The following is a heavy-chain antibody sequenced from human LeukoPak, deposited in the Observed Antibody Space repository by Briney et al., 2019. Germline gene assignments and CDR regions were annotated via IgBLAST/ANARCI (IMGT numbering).Heavy chain of an antibody. CDR2: IKEDGSEA. V-gene: IGHV3-7*01. CDR1: GLTISGHW. CDR3: AREWYEYGGDSGGY. J-gene: IGHJ4*02. Sequence: GESLRLSCAASGLTISGHWMAWVRPAPGKGLEWVAGIKEDGSEAHYVDSVKGRFTISRDNAKNSLYLQMASLRAEDTATYYCAREWYEYGGDSGGYWGQGTLVTVSS. D-gene: IGHD2-21*02.